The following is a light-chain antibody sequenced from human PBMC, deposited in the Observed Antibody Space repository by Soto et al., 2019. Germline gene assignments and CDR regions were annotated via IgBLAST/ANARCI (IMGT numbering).Light chain of an antibody. CDR2: AAS. Sequence: DIQLTQSPSSLSASVGDRVTIACRASQSISIYLNWYQHKPGKAPKLLIYAASSLHSGVPSRFSGSGSGTDFTLTISSLLPEDFATYYCQQSYNTPTFGQGTKVEIK. J-gene: IGKJ1*01. CDR1: QSISIY. V-gene: IGKV1-39*01. CDR3: QQSYNTPT.